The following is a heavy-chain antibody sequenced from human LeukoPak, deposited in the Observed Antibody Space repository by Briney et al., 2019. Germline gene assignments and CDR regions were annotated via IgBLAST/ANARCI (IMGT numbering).Heavy chain of an antibody. D-gene: IGHD3-9*01. J-gene: IGHJ4*02. CDR3: ARTWGYIRYFDSTRYDY. V-gene: IGHV1-69*04. CDR2: IIPILGIA. CDR1: GGTFSSYA. Sequence: SVKVSCKASGGTFSSYAISWVRQAPGQGLEWMGRIIPILGIANYAQTLQGRVTITADKSTSTAYMELSSLRSEDTAVYYCARTWGYIRYFDSTRYDYWGQGTLVTVSS.